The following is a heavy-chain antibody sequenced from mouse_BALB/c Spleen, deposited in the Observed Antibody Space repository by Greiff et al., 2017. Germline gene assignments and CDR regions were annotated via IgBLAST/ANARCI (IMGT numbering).Heavy chain of an antibody. Sequence: VQLQQSGPQLVRPGASVKISCKASGYSFTSYWMHWVKQRPGQGLEWIGMIDPSDSETRLNQKFKDKATLTVDKSSSTAYMQLSSPTSEDSAVYYGARGRAARAPYAMDYWGQGTSVTVSS. J-gene: IGHJ4*01. CDR1: GYSFTSYW. D-gene: IGHD3-1*01. V-gene: IGHV1S127*01. CDR3: ARGRAARAPYAMDY. CDR2: IDPSDSET.